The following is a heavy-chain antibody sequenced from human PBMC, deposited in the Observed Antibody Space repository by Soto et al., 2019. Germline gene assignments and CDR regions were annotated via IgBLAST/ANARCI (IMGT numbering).Heavy chain of an antibody. V-gene: IGHV4-39*07. CDR3: ARADPDASVGY. J-gene: IGHJ4*02. D-gene: IGHD3-16*01. CDR1: GASISIDEYH. CDR2: VKSSGT. Sequence: PSETLSLTCTVSGASISIDEYHWGWIRQPPGKGLEWIGSVKSSGTYYNPSLRSRITVSVDTSRNQFSLKLSSVIAADTAVYYCARADPDASVGYWGQGTLVTVSS.